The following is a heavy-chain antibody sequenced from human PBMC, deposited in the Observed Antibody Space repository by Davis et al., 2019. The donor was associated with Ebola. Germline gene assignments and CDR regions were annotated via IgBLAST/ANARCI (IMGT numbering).Heavy chain of an antibody. CDR3: ARALHHEVLDY. CDR1: GSTFSNHA. D-gene: IGHD1-14*01. J-gene: IGHJ4*02. Sequence: PGGSLRPSCVPSGSTFSNHAMHWVRQAPGKGLEWVAVTSHNERERFYGESVQGRFTISRDNSENVLYLQMDSLRPDDTAIYFCARALHHEVLDYWGQGTPVTVSS. V-gene: IGHV3-30*04. CDR2: TSHNERER.